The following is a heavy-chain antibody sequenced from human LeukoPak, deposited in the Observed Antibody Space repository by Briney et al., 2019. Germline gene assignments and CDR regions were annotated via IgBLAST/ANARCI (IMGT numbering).Heavy chain of an antibody. D-gene: IGHD3-10*01. CDR2: IYYSGST. J-gene: IGHJ3*02. CDR1: GGSISGYY. Sequence: KPSETLSLTCTVSGGSISGYYWSWIRQPPGKGLEWIGYIYYSGSTNYNPSLKSRVTISVDTSKNQFSLKLGSVTAADTAVYYCATTSYYYGSGSIHAFDIWGQGTMVTVSS. V-gene: IGHV4-59*08. CDR3: ATTSYYYGSGSIHAFDI.